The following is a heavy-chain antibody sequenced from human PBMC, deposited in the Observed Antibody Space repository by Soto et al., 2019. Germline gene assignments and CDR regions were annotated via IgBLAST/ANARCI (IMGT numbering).Heavy chain of an antibody. Sequence: EVQLLESGGGLVQPGGSLRLSCAASGFTFSSYAMSWVRQAPGKGLEWVSAISGSGGSTYYADSVKGRFTISRDNSKNTLYLQMNSLRAEDTAVYYCAKARDCSGGSCYEFDYWGQGTLVTVSS. CDR2: ISGSGGST. CDR1: GFTFSSYA. D-gene: IGHD2-15*01. J-gene: IGHJ4*02. CDR3: AKARDCSGGSCYEFDY. V-gene: IGHV3-23*01.